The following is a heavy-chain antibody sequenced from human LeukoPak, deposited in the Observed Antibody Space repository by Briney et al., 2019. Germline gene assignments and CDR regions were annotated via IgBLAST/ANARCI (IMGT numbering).Heavy chain of an antibody. Sequence: SVKVSCKASGGTFSSYAISWVRQAPGQGLEWMGGIIPIFGTANYAQKFQGRVTITTDESTSTAYMELSSLRSEDTAVYYCARTIPNNYYDSSGYYGDAFDIWGQGTMVTVSP. V-gene: IGHV1-69*05. CDR2: IIPIFGTA. CDR1: GGTFSSYA. D-gene: IGHD3-22*01. CDR3: ARTIPNNYYDSSGYYGDAFDI. J-gene: IGHJ3*02.